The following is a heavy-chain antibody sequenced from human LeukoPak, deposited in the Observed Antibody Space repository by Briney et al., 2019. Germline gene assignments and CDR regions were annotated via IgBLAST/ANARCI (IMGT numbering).Heavy chain of an antibody. CDR2: IYYSGST. J-gene: IGHJ4*02. V-gene: IGHV4-59*08. CDR3: ARAFCVGECFVLHIFFDS. D-gene: IGHD2-21*01. Sequence: SETLSLTCTVSGGSISSYYWSWIRQPPGKGLEWIGYIYYSGSTNYNPSLKSRVTISLDTSKNHFSLNLRSMQASDTAVYYCARAFCVGECFVLHIFFDSWGQGTLVTVSS. CDR1: GGSISSYY.